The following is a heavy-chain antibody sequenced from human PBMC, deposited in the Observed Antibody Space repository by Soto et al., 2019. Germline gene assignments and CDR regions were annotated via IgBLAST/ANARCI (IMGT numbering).Heavy chain of an antibody. D-gene: IGHD1-26*01. CDR2: TRDKPNNYAA. CDR1: GFAFDDYY. Sequence: EGQLVQSGGGLVQPGGSLRLSCTASGFAFDDYYMDWVRQVPGKGLEWIGRTRDKPNNYAAEYVASVKGRFTISRDALKDSMYFPMDTVKTEDPAVYYCARDTGGSYDYWGQGALVIVSS. J-gene: IGHJ4*02. V-gene: IGHV3-72*01. CDR3: ARDTGGSYDY.